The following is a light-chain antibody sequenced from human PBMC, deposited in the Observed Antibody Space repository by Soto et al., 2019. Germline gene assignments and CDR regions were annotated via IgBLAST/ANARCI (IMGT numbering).Light chain of an antibody. CDR1: SSNIGTNT. Sequence: QAVLTQPPSASGTPGQRVTISCSGSSSNIGTNTVNWYQQFPGSAPQLLLYNTNQRPSGVPGRFSGSKSGTSASLAISGLQSEDEADYYCAAWDGSLDVVLFGGGTQLTVL. CDR2: NTN. V-gene: IGLV1-44*01. J-gene: IGLJ2*01. CDR3: AAWDGSLDVVL.